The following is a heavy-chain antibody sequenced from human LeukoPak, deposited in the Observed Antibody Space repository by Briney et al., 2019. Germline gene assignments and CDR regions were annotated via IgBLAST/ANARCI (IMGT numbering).Heavy chain of an antibody. Sequence: PSQTLSLTCTVSGGSISSGDYYWSWIRQPPGKGLEWIGYIYYSGSTYYNPSLKSRVTISVDTSKNQFSPKLSSVTAADTAVYYCARGNGGNRAFDYWGQGTLVTVSS. J-gene: IGHJ4*02. CDR1: GGSISSGDYY. V-gene: IGHV4-30-4*08. D-gene: IGHD4-23*01. CDR3: ARGNGGNRAFDY. CDR2: IYYSGST.